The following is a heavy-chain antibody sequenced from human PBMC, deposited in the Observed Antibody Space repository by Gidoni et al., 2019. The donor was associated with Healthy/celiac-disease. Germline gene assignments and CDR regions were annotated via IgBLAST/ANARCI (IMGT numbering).Heavy chain of an antibody. CDR3: AREYCSGGSCHGLDY. V-gene: IGHV3-21*01. Sequence: EVQLVEFGGGLVKPGGSLRLSCADSGFTFSSYSMNWVCQAPGKGLEWFSSISSSSSYIYYADSVKGRFTISRDNAKNSLYLQMNSLRAEDTAVYYCAREYCSGGSCHGLDYWGQGTLVTVSS. J-gene: IGHJ4*02. CDR2: ISSSSSYI. D-gene: IGHD2-15*01. CDR1: GFTFSSYS.